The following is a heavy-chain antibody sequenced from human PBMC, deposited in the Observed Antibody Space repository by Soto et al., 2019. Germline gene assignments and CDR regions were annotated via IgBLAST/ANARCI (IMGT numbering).Heavy chain of an antibody. CDR2: IGGSGGYK. D-gene: IGHD6-13*01. CDR1: GFFLSIYA. V-gene: IGHV3-23*01. Sequence: EVQLLESGGGLVQPGGSLRLSCAASGFFLSIYAMSWVRQAPGKGLEWVSGIGGSGGYKSYADSVKGRFTISRDNSKNTLYLQMESLGAEDTAVYYCAKDAAMVSSTFNYFDYWGQGTLVAVSS. J-gene: IGHJ4*02. CDR3: AKDAAMVSSTFNYFDY.